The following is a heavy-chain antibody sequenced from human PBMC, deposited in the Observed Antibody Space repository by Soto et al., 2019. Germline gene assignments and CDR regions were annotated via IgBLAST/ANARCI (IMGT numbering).Heavy chain of an antibody. Sequence: ASVKVSCKASGYTFTSYDINWVRQATGQGPEWMGWMNPNSGNTGYAQKFRGRVTMTRNTSISTAYMELSSLRSEDTAVYYCARERTGTTSMDVWGQGTTVTV. V-gene: IGHV1-8*01. CDR3: ARERTGTTSMDV. J-gene: IGHJ6*02. CDR1: GYTFTSYD. D-gene: IGHD1-1*01. CDR2: MNPNSGNT.